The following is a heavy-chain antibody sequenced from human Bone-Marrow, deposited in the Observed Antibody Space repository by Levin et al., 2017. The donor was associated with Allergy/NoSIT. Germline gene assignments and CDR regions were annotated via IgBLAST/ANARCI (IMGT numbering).Heavy chain of an antibody. CDR2: ISSSSSYI. CDR3: ARGYYDFWSGPDHWFDP. CDR1: GFTFSSYS. D-gene: IGHD3-3*01. V-gene: IGHV3-21*01. J-gene: IGHJ5*02. Sequence: GGSLRLSCAASGFTFSSYSMNWVRQAPGKGLEWVSSISSSSSYIYYADSVKGRFTISRDNAKNSLYLQMNSLRAEDTAVYYCARGYYDFWSGPDHWFDPWGQGTLVTVSS.